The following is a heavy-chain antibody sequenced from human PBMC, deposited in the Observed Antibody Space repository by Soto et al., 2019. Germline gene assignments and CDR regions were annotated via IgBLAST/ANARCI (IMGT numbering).Heavy chain of an antibody. CDR2: IIPIFGTA. V-gene: IGHV1-69*06. D-gene: IGHD3-22*01. Sequence: QVQLVQSGAEVKKPGSSVKVSCKASGGTFSSYAISWVRQAPGQGLEWMGGIIPIFGTANYAQKFQGRVTITADKSTSTAYMELSSLRSEDTAVYYCAKDRKITYYYDSSGYYFDYWGQGTLVTVSS. CDR3: AKDRKITYYYDSSGYYFDY. J-gene: IGHJ4*02. CDR1: GGTFSSYA.